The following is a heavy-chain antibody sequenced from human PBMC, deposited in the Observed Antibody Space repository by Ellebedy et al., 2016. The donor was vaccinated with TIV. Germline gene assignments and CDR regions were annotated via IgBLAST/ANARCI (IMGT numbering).Heavy chain of an antibody. CDR3: ARSGEHDP. J-gene: IGHJ5*02. Sequence: PGGSLRLSCAASGFTFTSYSMNWVRQAPGKGLEWVSSISSTGYYIYYADSVKGRFTISRDDARNSLFLQMNSLRAEDTAVYYSARSGEHDPWGQGTLVTVSS. CDR1: GFTFTSYS. V-gene: IGHV3-21*01. D-gene: IGHD1-26*01. CDR2: ISSTGYYI.